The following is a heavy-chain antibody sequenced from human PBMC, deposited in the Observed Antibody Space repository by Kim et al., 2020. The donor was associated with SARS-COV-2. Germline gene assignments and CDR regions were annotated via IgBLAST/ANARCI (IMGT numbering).Heavy chain of an antibody. J-gene: IGHJ6*02. V-gene: IGHV3-23*03. CDR2: IYSGGSST. D-gene: IGHD3-10*01. Sequence: GGSLRLSCAASGFTFSSYAMSWVRQAPGKGLEWVSVIYSGGSSTYYADSVKGRFTISRDNSKNTLYLQMNSLRAEDTAVYYCAKMFRPLLWFGELSIGMDVWGQGTTVTVSS. CDR3: AKMFRPLLWFGELSIGMDV. CDR1: GFTFSSYA.